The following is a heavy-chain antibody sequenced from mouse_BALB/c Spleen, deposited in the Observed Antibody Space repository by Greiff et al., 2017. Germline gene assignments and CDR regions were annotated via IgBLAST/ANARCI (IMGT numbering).Heavy chain of an antibody. J-gene: IGHJ4*01. D-gene: IGHD2-1*01. CDR1: GFNIKDTY. CDR3: ASTIFYAMDY. V-gene: IGHV14-3*02. Sequence: VQLQQSGAELVKPGASVKLSCTASGFNIKDTYMHWVKQRPEQGLEWIGRIDPANGNTKYDPKFQGKATITADTSSNTAYLQLSSLTSEDTAVYYCASTIFYAMDYGGQGTSVTVSS. CDR2: IDPANGNT.